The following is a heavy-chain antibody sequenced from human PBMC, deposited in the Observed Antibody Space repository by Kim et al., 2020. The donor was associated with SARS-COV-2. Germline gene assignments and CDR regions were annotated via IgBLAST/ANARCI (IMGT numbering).Heavy chain of an antibody. Sequence: RFTISRDNSKNPQYLQMSSLRAEDTAVYYCAKDIGHYYGSGSYYNVGFDYWGQGTLVTVSS. CDR3: AKDIGHYYGSGSYYNVGFDY. J-gene: IGHJ4*02. D-gene: IGHD3-10*01. V-gene: IGHV3-23*01.